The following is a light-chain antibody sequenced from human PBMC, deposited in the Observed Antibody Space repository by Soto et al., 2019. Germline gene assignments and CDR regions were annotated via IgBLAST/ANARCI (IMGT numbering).Light chain of an antibody. J-gene: IGKJ2*01. CDR3: HQYDDCSPYP. Sequence: EIEMTQSPATLSLSPGERATVSCRASQSVGNNLAWYQQKSGQAPRLLIYGAYTRAAGVPALFSGTGSWAEFTLTISSLLSEDFAVYYCHQYDDCSPYPFGQGAKLEF. CDR2: GAY. V-gene: IGKV3-15*01. CDR1: QSVGNN.